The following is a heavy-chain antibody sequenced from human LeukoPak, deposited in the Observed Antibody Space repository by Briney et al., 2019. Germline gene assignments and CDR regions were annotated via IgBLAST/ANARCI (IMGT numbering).Heavy chain of an antibody. CDR3: ARDVVAAAGTAGDWFDP. D-gene: IGHD6-13*01. V-gene: IGHV4-59*01. CDR2: IYYSGST. Sequence: SETLSLACTVSGGSISSYYWSWIGQPPGKGLEGIGYIYYSGSTNYNPSLKSRVTISVDTSKNQFSLKLSSVTAADTAVYYCARDVVAAAGTAGDWFDPWGQGTLVTVSS. J-gene: IGHJ5*02. CDR1: GGSISSYY.